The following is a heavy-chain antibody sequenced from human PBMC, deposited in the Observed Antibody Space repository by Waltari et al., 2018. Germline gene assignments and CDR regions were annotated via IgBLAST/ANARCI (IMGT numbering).Heavy chain of an antibody. J-gene: IGHJ3*02. CDR3: ARLPLYSSSSAAFDI. CDR1: GGSFSGSY. V-gene: IGHV4-34*01. CDR2: INHSGST. D-gene: IGHD6-6*01. Sequence: QVQLQQWGAGLLKPSETLSLTCAVYGGSFSGSYWSWIRQPPGKGLEWIGEINHSGSTNYNPSLKSRVTISVDTSKNQFSLKLSSVTAADTAVYYCARLPLYSSSSAAFDIWGQGTMVTVSS.